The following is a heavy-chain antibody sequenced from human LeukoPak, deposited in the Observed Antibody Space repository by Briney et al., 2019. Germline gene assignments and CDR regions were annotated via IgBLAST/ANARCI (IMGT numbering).Heavy chain of an antibody. CDR3: ARGPAATPYDAFDI. CDR2: IYYSGST. Sequence: KPSETLSLTCTVSGGSLSSGDYYWSWIRQPPGRGLEWIGYIYYSGSTYYNPSLKSRVTISVDTSKNQFSLKLSSVTAADTAVYYCARGPAATPYDAFDIWGQGTMVTVSS. V-gene: IGHV4-30-4*01. CDR1: GGSLSSGDYY. D-gene: IGHD2-15*01. J-gene: IGHJ3*02.